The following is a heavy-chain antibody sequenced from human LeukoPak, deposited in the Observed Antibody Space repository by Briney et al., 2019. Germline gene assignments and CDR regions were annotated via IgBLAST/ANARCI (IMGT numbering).Heavy chain of an antibody. CDR1: GYTLSTYR. CDR3: ARDRRSTSGDFDY. V-gene: IGHV1-18*01. J-gene: IGHJ4*02. Sequence: EASVKVSCKASGYTLSTYRISWVRQAPGQRLEWMGWISANNDNTNYAQKFQGRVIMATDTSTNTAYMELRSLRSDDTAVYFCARDRRSTSGDFDYWGQGTLVTVSS. CDR2: ISANNDNT. D-gene: IGHD2-15*01.